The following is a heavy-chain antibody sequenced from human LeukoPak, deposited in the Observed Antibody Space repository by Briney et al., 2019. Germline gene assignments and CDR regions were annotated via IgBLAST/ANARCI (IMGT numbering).Heavy chain of an antibody. CDR2: INPNSGGT. V-gene: IGHV1-2*02. CDR1: GYTFTGYY. CDR3: ARVIAARGVDY. J-gene: IGHJ4*02. D-gene: IGHD6-6*01. Sequence: GASVKVSCKASGYTFTGYYMHWVRQAPGQGLEWMGWINPNSGGTNYAQKFQGRVTMTTDTSTSTAYMELRSLRSDDTAVYYCARVIAARGVDYWGQGTLVTVSS.